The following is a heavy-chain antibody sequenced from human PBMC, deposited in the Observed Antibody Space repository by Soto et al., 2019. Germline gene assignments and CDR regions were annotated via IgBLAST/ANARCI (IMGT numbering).Heavy chain of an antibody. J-gene: IGHJ6*02. CDR1: GYTFTGYY. CDR2: INPNSGGT. CDR3: ARVSPIFGAGYYGMDV. D-gene: IGHD3-3*01. V-gene: IGHV1-2*04. Sequence: ASVKVSCKASGYTFTGYYMHWVRQAPGQGLEWMGWINPNSGGTNYAQKFQGWVTMTRDTSISTAYMELSRLRSDDTAVYYCARVSPIFGAGYYGMDVWGQGTTVTVSS.